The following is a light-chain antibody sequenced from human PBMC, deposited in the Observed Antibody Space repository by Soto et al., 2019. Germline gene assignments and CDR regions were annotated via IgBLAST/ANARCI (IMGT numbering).Light chain of an antibody. Sequence: QSALTQPASVSGSPGQSITISCTGTSSDVGGYNFVSWYQQHPGKAPKLIIYAVSNRPSGVSNRFAGSKSGSTASLTISGLQADDEAEYYCSSFTSSTTLVFGTGTKLTVL. CDR2: AVS. CDR1: SSDVGGYNF. CDR3: SSFTSSTTLV. V-gene: IGLV2-14*01. J-gene: IGLJ1*01.